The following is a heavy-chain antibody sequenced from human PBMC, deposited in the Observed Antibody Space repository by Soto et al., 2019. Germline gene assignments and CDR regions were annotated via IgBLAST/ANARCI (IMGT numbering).Heavy chain of an antibody. CDR3: AHGSGWLSDY. Sequence: QITLKESGPSLVKPTQPLTLTCSFSGFSLDSPAVGVNWIRQPPGKAPEWLALIYWDDDKHYSPSLKSRLTITKDTSKNQVVLTMTNMDPVDTATYYCAHGSGWLSDYWGQGTLVIVSS. V-gene: IGHV2-5*02. CDR1: GFSLDSPAVG. CDR2: IYWDDDK. J-gene: IGHJ4*02. D-gene: IGHD6-13*01.